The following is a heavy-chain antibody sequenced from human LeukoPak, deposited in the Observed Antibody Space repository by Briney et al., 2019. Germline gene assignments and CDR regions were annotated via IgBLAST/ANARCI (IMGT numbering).Heavy chain of an antibody. CDR3: GKDRPHDYDYSTASFDY. Sequence: GGSLRLSCAASGFTFTNYAMTWVRQAPGKGLEWVSTISASGDTTYYADSVKGRFTISRDNSKTTLYLHMNSLRADDTAIYYCGKDRPHDYDYSTASFDYWGQGTLVTVSS. CDR1: GFTFTNYA. D-gene: IGHD5-12*01. J-gene: IGHJ4*02. V-gene: IGHV3-23*01. CDR2: ISASGDTT.